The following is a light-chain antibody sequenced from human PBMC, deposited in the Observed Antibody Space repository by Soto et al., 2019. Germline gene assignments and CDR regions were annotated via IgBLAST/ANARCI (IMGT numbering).Light chain of an antibody. CDR2: KAS. CDR1: QSISAW. V-gene: IGKV1-5*03. J-gene: IGKJ1*01. Sequence: DIQMTHSPFTLSASVWDSVRINCRASQSISAWLAWYQQKPGKAPRLLIYKASTSEIGVPSRFSGSGSGTEFTLTISSLQPDDVAIYYCQQYNDYSWKFGQGTKVDIK. CDR3: QQYNDYSWK.